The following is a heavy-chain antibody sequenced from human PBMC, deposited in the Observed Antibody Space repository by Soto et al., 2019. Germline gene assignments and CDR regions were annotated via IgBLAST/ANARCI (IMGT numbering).Heavy chain of an antibody. CDR1: GFIFSNYW. Sequence: EVQLVESGGGLVQPGGSLRLSCAGSGFIFSNYWMHWVRQAPGKGLEWVSRIDHDGHTDYADSVRGRFTISRDNAENTLYLQMNSLSPEDTAVYYCVRDSHGDYWGQGTLVTVSS. V-gene: IGHV3-74*01. J-gene: IGHJ4*02. CDR3: VRDSHGDY. CDR2: IDHDGHT.